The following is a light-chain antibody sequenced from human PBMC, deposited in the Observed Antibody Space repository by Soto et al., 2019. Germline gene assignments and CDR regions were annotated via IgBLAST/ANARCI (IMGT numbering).Light chain of an antibody. CDR1: QSISGN. V-gene: IGKV3-15*01. CDR3: QQYNNWPWT. Sequence: EIVMTQSPATLSVSPGESATLSCRASQSISGNLAWYQQKPGLSPRLLIYSASRRATGFPARFSGSGSGTDFTLTISSLQSEDFAVYYCQQYNNWPWTFGQGTKVDIK. CDR2: SAS. J-gene: IGKJ1*01.